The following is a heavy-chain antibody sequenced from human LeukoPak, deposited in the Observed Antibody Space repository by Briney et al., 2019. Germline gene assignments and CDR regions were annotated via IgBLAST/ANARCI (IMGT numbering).Heavy chain of an antibody. D-gene: IGHD2-21*01. CDR3: ARDLGQVVREYLDH. Sequence: GGSLSLSCAASGFTFSGFGMNWVRQAPRKGLEWVCSISSSSNYIYYEDSVKGRFTISRDNAKNSLFLQMNSLRAEDTAVYFCARDLGQVVREYLDHWGQGTLVTVSS. CDR1: GFTFSGFG. CDR2: ISSSSNYI. J-gene: IGHJ5*02. V-gene: IGHV3-21*01.